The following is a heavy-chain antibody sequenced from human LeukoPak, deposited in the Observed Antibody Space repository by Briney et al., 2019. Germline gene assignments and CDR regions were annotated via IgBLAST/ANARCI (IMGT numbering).Heavy chain of an antibody. CDR1: GFTFSSYS. CDR2: ISSSSSYI. Sequence: GGSLRLSCAASGFTFSSYSMNWVRHAPGKGLEWVSSISSSSSYIYYADSVKGRFTISRDNAKNSLYLQMNSLRAEDTAVYYCAREDGYNSWALDYWGQGTLVTVSS. D-gene: IGHD5-24*01. CDR3: AREDGYNSWALDY. V-gene: IGHV3-21*01. J-gene: IGHJ4*02.